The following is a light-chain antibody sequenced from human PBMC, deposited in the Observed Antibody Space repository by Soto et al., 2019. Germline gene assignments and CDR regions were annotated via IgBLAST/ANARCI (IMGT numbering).Light chain of an antibody. Sequence: SVLTQPPSASGSPGQSVTISCNGSSRDVGGFDWVSWYQQHPGKAPKLMIYEVAKRPSGVPDRFSGSKSGNTASLTVSGLQVEDEGYYYCSSHAGPTEVLGTGT. CDR2: EVA. J-gene: IGLJ1*01. CDR1: SRDVGGFDW. CDR3: SSHAGPTEV. V-gene: IGLV2-8*01.